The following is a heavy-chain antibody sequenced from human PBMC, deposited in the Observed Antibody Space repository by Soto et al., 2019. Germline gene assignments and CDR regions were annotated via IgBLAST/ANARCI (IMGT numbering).Heavy chain of an antibody. V-gene: IGHV3-30*18. J-gene: IGHJ4*02. CDR2: VSFDGTNK. CDR3: VKDVGSELRVLGH. CDR1: GFTFRSSG. D-gene: IGHD1-7*01. Sequence: QVQLVESGGGVVQPGRSLRLSCAASGFTFRSSGIHWVRQAPGKGLEWVAVVSFDGTNKYYADSMKGRFTISRDNSKNTLYLQMNSLTAEDTAVYYCVKDVGSELRVLGHWGQGTLVTVSS.